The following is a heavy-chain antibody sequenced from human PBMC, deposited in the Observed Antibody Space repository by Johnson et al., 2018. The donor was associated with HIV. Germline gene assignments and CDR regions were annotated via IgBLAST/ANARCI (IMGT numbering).Heavy chain of an antibody. D-gene: IGHD3-10*01. Sequence: QMLLVESGGGVVQPGGSLRLSCAASGFTFSSYGMHWVRQAPGKGLEWVACIRYDGSNKYYADSVKGRFTISRDNSKNTLYLQMNSLRAEDTAVYYCARRGLANAFDIWGQGTMVTVSS. CDR1: GFTFSSYG. J-gene: IGHJ3*02. CDR3: ARRGLANAFDI. CDR2: IRYDGSNK. V-gene: IGHV3-30*02.